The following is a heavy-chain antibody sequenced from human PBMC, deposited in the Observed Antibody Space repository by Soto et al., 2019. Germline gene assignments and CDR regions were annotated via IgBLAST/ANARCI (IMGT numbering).Heavy chain of an antibody. V-gene: IGHV1-69*13. Sequence: SVKVSCKAPGGTFSSYAISWVRQAPGQGLEWMGGIIPIFGTANYAQKFQGRVTITADESTSTAYMELSSLRSEDTAVYYCARARGYSGYDEDYYGMDVWGQGTTVTVSS. CDR2: IIPIFGTA. J-gene: IGHJ6*02. CDR3: ARARGYSGYDEDYYGMDV. CDR1: GGTFSSYA. D-gene: IGHD5-12*01.